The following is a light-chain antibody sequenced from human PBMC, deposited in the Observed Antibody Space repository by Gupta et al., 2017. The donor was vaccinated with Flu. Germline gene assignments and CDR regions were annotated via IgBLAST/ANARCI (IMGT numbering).Light chain of an antibody. V-gene: IGLV2-14*01. Sequence: SITISCTGTRGDIGDYKYVSWYQQFPGKAPNLIISEVSYRPSGVSSRFSGSKSGNTASLTISGLQAEDEADYYCSSYSTSNTLVIGTGTQVTVL. CDR1: RGDIGDYKY. CDR3: SSYSTSNTLV. CDR2: EVS. J-gene: IGLJ1*01.